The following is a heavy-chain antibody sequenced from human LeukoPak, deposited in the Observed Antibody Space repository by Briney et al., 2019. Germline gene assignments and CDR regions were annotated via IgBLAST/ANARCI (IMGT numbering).Heavy chain of an antibody. Sequence: GGSLRLSCAASRIIISDYYMTWIRQAPGKGLEWVSYISSSGSAIYYADSVKGRFTISRGNSKNTLYLQMNTLRAEDTAVYYCARGLGSTGRYYFDYWGQGTLVTVSS. V-gene: IGHV3-11*01. D-gene: IGHD1-14*01. CDR1: RIIISDYY. CDR3: ARGLGSTGRYYFDY. J-gene: IGHJ4*02. CDR2: ISSSGSAI.